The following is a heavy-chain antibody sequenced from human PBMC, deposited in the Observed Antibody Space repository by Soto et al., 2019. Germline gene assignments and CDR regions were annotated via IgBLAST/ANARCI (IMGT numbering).Heavy chain of an antibody. CDR1: GGSIRSGGYY. Sequence: SETLSLTCTVSGGSIRSGGYYWTWIRQHPGKGLEWIGYIHYTGSTYYNPSLRSRVTISEDTSKNQFSLKLSSVTAADTAVYYCARDPISGMDVWGQGTTVTVSS. CDR2: IHYTGST. J-gene: IGHJ6*02. CDR3: ARDPISGMDV. V-gene: IGHV4-31*03. D-gene: IGHD3-3*02.